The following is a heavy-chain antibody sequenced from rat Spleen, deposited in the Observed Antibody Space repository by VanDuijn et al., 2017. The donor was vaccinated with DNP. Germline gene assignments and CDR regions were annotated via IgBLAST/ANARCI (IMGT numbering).Heavy chain of an antibody. J-gene: IGHJ2*01. CDR2: ISSGGST. CDR1: GFSLTNYG. D-gene: IGHD1-6*01. CDR3: ARSDYGYNRNWFAY. Sequence: QVQLKESGPGLVQPSQTLSLTCTVSGFSLTNYGVSWVRQPPGKGLEWIAAISSGGSTYYNSALKSRLSISRDTSKSQVFLKMNSLQTEDTASYFCARSDYGYNRNWFAYWGQGVMVTVSS. V-gene: IGHV2S12*01.